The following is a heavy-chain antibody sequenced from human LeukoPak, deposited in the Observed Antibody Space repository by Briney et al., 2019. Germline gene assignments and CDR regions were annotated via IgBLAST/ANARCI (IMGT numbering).Heavy chain of an antibody. V-gene: IGHV1-69*13. D-gene: IGHD4-17*01. Sequence: ASVKVSCKASGGTFSSYAISWVRQAPGQGLEWMGGIIPIFGTANYAQKFQGRVTITADESTSTAYMELSSLRSEDTAVYYCASYGDYDGYYYYMDVWGKGTTVTVSS. CDR1: GGTFSSYA. CDR3: ASYGDYDGYYYYMDV. J-gene: IGHJ6*03. CDR2: IIPIFGTA.